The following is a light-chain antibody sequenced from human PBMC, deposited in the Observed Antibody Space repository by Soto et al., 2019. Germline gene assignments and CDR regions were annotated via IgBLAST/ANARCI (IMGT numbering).Light chain of an antibody. V-gene: IGLV2-8*01. J-gene: IGLJ3*02. CDR3: SSFAPSNTWV. CDR2: EVT. Sequence: QSVLTQPPSASGSPGQSVTISCTGTSSDVGAYNYVSWYQQHAGKAPKLVIYEVTKRPSGVPDRFSGSKSANTASLTVSGLQAEDEADYYFSSFAPSNTWVFGGGTKLTVL. CDR1: SSDVGAYNY.